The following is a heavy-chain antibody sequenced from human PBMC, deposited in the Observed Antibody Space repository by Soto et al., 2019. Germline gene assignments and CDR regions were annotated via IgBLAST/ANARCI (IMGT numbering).Heavy chain of an antibody. CDR1: GFSFSNHG. V-gene: IGHV3-33*03. CDR3: ATDGFNKPGYYYGMGV. CDR2: IWSDASNK. D-gene: IGHD6-25*01. Sequence: LRLSCAASGFSFSNHGMHWVRQAPGKGLEWVAAIWSDASNKYYADSGKGRFTISRDNSKNTLYLQMNTLRAEDTAVYYCATDGFNKPGYYYGMGVWGQGTTVTVSS. J-gene: IGHJ6*02.